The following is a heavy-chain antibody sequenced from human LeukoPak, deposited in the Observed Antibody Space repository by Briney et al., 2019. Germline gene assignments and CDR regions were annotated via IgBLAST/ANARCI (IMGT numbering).Heavy chain of an antibody. D-gene: IGHD4-17*01. CDR3: AKDDYGDLNWFDP. J-gene: IGHJ5*02. V-gene: IGHV3-23*01. CDR2: ISGSGGST. CDR1: GFTFSSYA. Sequence: GGSLRLSCAASGFTFSSYAMSWDRQAPGKGLEWVSAISGSGGSTYYADSVKGRFTISRDNSKNTLYLQMNGLRAEDTAVYYCAKDDYGDLNWFDPWGQGTLVTVSS.